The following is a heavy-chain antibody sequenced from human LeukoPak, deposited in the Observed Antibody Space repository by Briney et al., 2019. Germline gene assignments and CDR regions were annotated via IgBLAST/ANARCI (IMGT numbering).Heavy chain of an antibody. CDR2: VDPEDGET. CDR1: GYTFTDYY. Sequence: ASVKVSCKVSGYTFTDYYMHWVQQAPGKGLEWMGLVDPEDGETIYAEKFQGRVTITADTSTDTAYMELSSLRSEDTAVYYCARDSFYYDSSASYYFDYWGQGTLVTVSS. V-gene: IGHV1-69-2*01. CDR3: ARDSFYYDSSASYYFDY. D-gene: IGHD3-22*01. J-gene: IGHJ4*02.